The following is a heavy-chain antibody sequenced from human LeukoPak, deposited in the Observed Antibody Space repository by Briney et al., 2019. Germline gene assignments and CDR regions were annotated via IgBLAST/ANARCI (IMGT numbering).Heavy chain of an antibody. CDR1: GGSFSGYY. Sequence: RTSETLSLTCAVYGGSFSGYYWSWIRQPPGKGLEWIGEINHSGSTNYNPSLKSRVTISVDTSKNQFSLKLSSVTAADTAVYYCARASYSSSWYNDYWGQGTLVTVSS. J-gene: IGHJ4*02. D-gene: IGHD6-13*01. V-gene: IGHV4-34*01. CDR3: ARASYSSSWYNDY. CDR2: INHSGST.